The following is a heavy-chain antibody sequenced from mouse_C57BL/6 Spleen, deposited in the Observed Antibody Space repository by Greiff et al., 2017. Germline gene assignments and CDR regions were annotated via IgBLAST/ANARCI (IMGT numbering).Heavy chain of an antibody. CDR3: ARKDSSGPEGFAY. J-gene: IGHJ3*01. Sequence: QVQLQQPGTELVKPGASVKLSCKASGYTFTSYWMHWVKQRPGQGLEWIGNLTPSNGGTNYNEKFKSKATLTVDKSSSTAYMQLSSLTSEDSAVYYCARKDSSGPEGFAYWGQGTLVTVSA. D-gene: IGHD3-2*02. CDR1: GYTFTSYW. CDR2: LTPSNGGT. V-gene: IGHV1-53*01.